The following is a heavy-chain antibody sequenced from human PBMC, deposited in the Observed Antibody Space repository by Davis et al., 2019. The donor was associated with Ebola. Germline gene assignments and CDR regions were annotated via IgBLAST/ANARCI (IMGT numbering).Heavy chain of an antibody. CDR3: ARDDYGDHY. CDR2: IIPIFGTA. Sequence: SVKVSCKASGYTFTNYGITWVRQAPGQGLEWMGGIIPIFGTANYAQKFQGRVTITADESTSTAYMELSSLRSEDTAVYYCARDDYGDHYWGQGTLVIVSS. D-gene: IGHD4-17*01. J-gene: IGHJ4*02. V-gene: IGHV1-69*13. CDR1: GYTFTNYG.